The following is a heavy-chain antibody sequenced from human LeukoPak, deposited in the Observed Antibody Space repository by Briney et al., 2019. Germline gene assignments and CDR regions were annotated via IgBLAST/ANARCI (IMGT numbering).Heavy chain of an antibody. J-gene: IGHJ4*02. CDR3: ARDVDTATDQINDY. D-gene: IGHD5-18*01. CDR1: GYTFTTHG. CDR2: DSTYNGNT. Sequence: ASVKVSCKASGYTFTTHGISWVRQAPGQGLEWMGWDSTYNGNTNYVPKYLGRVTMTTDTSTSTAYMELRSLRSDDTAVYYCARDVDTATDQINDYWGQGTLVTVSS. V-gene: IGHV1-18*04.